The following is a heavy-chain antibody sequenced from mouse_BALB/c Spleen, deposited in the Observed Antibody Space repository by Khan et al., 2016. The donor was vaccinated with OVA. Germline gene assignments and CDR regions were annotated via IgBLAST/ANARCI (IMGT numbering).Heavy chain of an antibody. Sequence: DVQLQESGTVLARPGASVKMSCKASGYSFTSYLIYWVKQRPGQGLEWIGGIYPGNSDTSYNQKFKDKAKLTVGTSASTAYMELSSLTTEDSAVYYCTRGGYSSFAHWGQGTLVTVSA. CDR2: IYPGNSDT. V-gene: IGHV1-5*01. CDR1: GYSFTSYL. D-gene: IGHD1-3*01. J-gene: IGHJ3*01. CDR3: TRGGYSSFAH.